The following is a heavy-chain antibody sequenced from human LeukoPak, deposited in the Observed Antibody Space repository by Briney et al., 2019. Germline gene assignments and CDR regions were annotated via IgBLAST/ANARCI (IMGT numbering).Heavy chain of an antibody. CDR3: AKVRYFGPSAFDI. Sequence: GGSLRLPCAASGFTFRNYGMHWVRQAPGKGLDWVAVISYDGSNKYYADSVKGRFTISRDNSKNTPYLQMNSLRAEDTAVYYCAKVRYFGPSAFDIWGQGTMVTVSS. D-gene: IGHD3-9*01. J-gene: IGHJ3*02. CDR1: GFTFRNYG. CDR2: ISYDGSNK. V-gene: IGHV3-30*18.